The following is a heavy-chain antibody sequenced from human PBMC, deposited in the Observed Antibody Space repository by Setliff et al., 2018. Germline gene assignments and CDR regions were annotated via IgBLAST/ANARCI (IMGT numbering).Heavy chain of an antibody. V-gene: IGHV4-38-2*01. D-gene: IGHD2-15*01. Sequence: PSETLSLTCAVSGYFISSGYYWGWIRQPPGKGLEWIGSIYHSGSTYYNPSLQSRVTISVDTSKKQFSLKLSSVTAADTAVYYCARLHCSGGSCYSLNYFDYWCQGTLVTVSS. CDR1: GYFISSGYY. CDR3: ARLHCSGGSCYSLNYFDY. J-gene: IGHJ4*02. CDR2: IYHSGST.